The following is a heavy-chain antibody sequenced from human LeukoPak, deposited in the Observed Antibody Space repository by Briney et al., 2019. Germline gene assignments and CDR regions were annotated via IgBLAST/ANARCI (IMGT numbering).Heavy chain of an antibody. CDR3: ARRDYYDSSGYYY. J-gene: IGHJ4*02. Sequence: SVKVSCKASGGTFSSYAISWVRQAPGQGLEWMGRIIPILGIANYAQKFQGRVTITADKSTSTAYMELSSLRSEDTAVYYCARRDYYDSSGYYYWGQGTLVTVSS. CDR1: GGTFSSYA. CDR2: IIPILGIA. V-gene: IGHV1-69*04. D-gene: IGHD3-22*01.